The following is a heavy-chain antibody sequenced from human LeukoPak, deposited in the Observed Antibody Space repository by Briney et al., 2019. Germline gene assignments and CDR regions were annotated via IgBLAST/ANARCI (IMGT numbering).Heavy chain of an antibody. CDR1: GFTFSSYG. V-gene: IGHV3-30*02. J-gene: IGHJ4*02. CDR3: AKDKGFGTGTLDY. D-gene: IGHD1-1*01. Sequence: GGSMRLSCAASGFTFSSYGMHWVRQAPGKGLEWVAFIRYDGSNKYYADSVKGRFTISRDNSKNTLYLQMNSLRAEDTAVYYCAKDKGFGTGTLDYWGQGTLVTVSS. CDR2: IRYDGSNK.